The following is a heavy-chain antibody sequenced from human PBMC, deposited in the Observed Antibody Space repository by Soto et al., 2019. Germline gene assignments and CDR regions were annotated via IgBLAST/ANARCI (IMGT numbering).Heavy chain of an antibody. Sequence: GESLKISCKGSGYSFTSYWISWVRQMPGKGLEWMGRIDPSDSYTNYSPSFQGHVTISADKSISTAYLQWSSLKASDTAMYYCARTYYYDSSGYYSEYFQNWGQGTLVTVSS. CDR3: ARTYYYDSSGYYSEYFQN. CDR2: IDPSDSYT. D-gene: IGHD3-22*01. J-gene: IGHJ1*01. CDR1: GYSFTSYW. V-gene: IGHV5-10-1*01.